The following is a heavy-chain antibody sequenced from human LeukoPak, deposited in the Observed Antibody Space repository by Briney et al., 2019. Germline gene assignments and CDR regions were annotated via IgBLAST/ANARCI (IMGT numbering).Heavy chain of an antibody. V-gene: IGHV1-18*01. CDR1: GYTFTSYG. Sequence: ASVKVSCKASGYTFTSYGISWVRQAPGQGLEWMGWISAYNGNTNYAQKLQGRVTMTTDTSTSTAYMELRSLRSDDTAVYYCARDAVRLLWFGELFNRNVDAFDIWGQGTMVTVSS. CDR3: ARDAVRLLWFGELFNRNVDAFDI. D-gene: IGHD3-10*01. J-gene: IGHJ3*02. CDR2: ISAYNGNT.